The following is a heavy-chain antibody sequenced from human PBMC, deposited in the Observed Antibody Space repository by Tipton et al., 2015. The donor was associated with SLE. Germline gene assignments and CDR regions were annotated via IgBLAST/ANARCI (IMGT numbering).Heavy chain of an antibody. CDR3: AKARYSSGWLVDY. J-gene: IGHJ4*02. CDR2: IKEDGSEK. CDR1: EFRFSSFW. V-gene: IGHV3-7*03. D-gene: IGHD6-19*01. Sequence: SLRLSCAASEFRFSSFWMSWVRQAPGKGLEWVANIKEDGSEKYYVNSVKGRFTISRDNAKNSLYLHMNSLRAEDTAVYYCAKARYSSGWLVDYWGQGTLVTVSS.